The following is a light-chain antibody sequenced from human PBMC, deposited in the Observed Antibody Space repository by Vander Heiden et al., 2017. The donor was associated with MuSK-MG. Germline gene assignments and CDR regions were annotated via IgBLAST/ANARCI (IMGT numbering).Light chain of an antibody. V-gene: IGLV3-1*01. CDR2: QES. CDR3: QAWDSSTGV. Sequence: SYELTQPPSVSVSPGQTASITCSGDKLGDKYACWYQQKPGQSPVLVIYQESKRPSGIPERFSGSNSGNRATLTIGGTQAMDEADYYGQAWDSSTGVFGGGTKLTVL. CDR1: KLGDKY. J-gene: IGLJ2*01.